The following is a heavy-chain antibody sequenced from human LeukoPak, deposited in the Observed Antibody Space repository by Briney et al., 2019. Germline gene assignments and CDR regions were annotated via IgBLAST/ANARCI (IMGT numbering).Heavy chain of an antibody. CDR3: ARSDYDILTGGDFWFDY. D-gene: IGHD3-9*01. CDR2: ISSSSSYI. CDR1: GFTFSSYA. Sequence: GGSLRLSCAASGFTFSSYAMSWVRQAPGKGLEWVSSISSSSSYIYYADSVKGRFTISRDNAKNSLYLQMNSLRAEDTAVYYCARSDYDILTGGDFWFDYWGQGTLVTVSS. V-gene: IGHV3-21*01. J-gene: IGHJ4*02.